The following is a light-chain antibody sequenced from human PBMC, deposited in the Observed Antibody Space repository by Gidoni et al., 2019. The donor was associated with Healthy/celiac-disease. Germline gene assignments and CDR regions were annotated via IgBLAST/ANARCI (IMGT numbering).Light chain of an antibody. V-gene: IGKV3-15*01. Sequence: EIVMTQSPAPLSVSPGERATLSCRASQSVSSNLAWYQQKPGQAPRLLIYGASTRATGIPARFSGSGSGTEFTLTISSLQSEDFAVYYCQQYNNWPPWTFXXXTKVEIK. CDR3: QQYNNWPPWT. CDR1: QSVSSN. CDR2: GAS. J-gene: IGKJ1*01.